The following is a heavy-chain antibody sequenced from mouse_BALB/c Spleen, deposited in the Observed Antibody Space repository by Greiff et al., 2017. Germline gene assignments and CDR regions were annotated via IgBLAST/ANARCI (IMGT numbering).Heavy chain of an antibody. D-gene: IGHD1-1*01. V-gene: IGHV1-9*01. Sequence: QVQLQQSGAELMKPGASVKISCKATGYTFSSYWIEWVKQRPGHGLEWIGEILPGSGSTNYNEKFKGKATFTADTSSNTAYMQLSSLTSEDSAVYYCARRHYGSSWDWYFDVWGAGTTVTVSS. CDR1: GYTFSSYW. CDR3: ARRHYGSSWDWYFDV. J-gene: IGHJ1*01. CDR2: ILPGSGST.